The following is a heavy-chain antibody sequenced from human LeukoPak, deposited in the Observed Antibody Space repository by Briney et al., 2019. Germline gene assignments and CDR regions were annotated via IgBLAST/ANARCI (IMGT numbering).Heavy chain of an antibody. CDR2: IYHSGST. CDR3: ARDPGYSSSWSNYYYYYYMDV. J-gene: IGHJ6*03. D-gene: IGHD6-13*01. Sequence: PSETLSLTCAVSGYSISSGYYWGWIRRPPGKGLEWIGSIYHSGSTYYNPSLKSRVTISVDTSKNQFSLKLSSVTAADTAVYYCARDPGYSSSWSNYYYYYYMDVWGKGTTVTVSS. V-gene: IGHV4-38-2*02. CDR1: GYSISSGYY.